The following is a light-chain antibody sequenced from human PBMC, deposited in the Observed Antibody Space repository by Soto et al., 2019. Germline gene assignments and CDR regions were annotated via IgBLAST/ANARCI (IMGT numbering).Light chain of an antibody. CDR2: DIS. V-gene: IGLV2-11*01. Sequence: QSVLTQPASVSGSPGQSITISCTGTSSDVGGYNYVSWYQHHPGKAPKLMIYDISKRPSGVPDRFSGSKSGNTASLTISGLQAEDEADYYCCSYAGSYTLIFGGGTKVTVL. CDR3: CSYAGSYTLI. J-gene: IGLJ2*01. CDR1: SSDVGGYNY.